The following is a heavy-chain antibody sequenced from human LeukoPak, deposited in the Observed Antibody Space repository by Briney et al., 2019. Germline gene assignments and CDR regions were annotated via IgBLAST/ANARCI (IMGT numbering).Heavy chain of an antibody. J-gene: IGHJ3*02. CDR3: ARNLWFGESSDAFDM. Sequence: SVKVSCKASGYSFTGHYMHWVRQAPGQGLEWMGWINPKSGGTNYAQKFQGRVTITRDTSISTAYMDMSSLRSADTAVYYCARNLWFGESSDAFDMWGQGTMVTVSS. V-gene: IGHV1-2*02. CDR2: INPKSGGT. D-gene: IGHD3-10*01. CDR1: GYSFTGHY.